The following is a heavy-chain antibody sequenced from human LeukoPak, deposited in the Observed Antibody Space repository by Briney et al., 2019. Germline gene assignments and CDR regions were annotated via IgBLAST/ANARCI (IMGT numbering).Heavy chain of an antibody. CDR1: GFTFSSYE. CDR2: ISSSGSTI. V-gene: IGHV3-48*03. Sequence: GGSLRLSCAASGFTFSSYEMNWGRQAPGKGLEWVSYISSSGSTIYYADSVKGRFTISRDNAKNSLYLQMNSLRAEDTAVYYCARDDGYSSSWYYFDYWGQGTLVTVSS. D-gene: IGHD6-13*01. CDR3: ARDDGYSSSWYYFDY. J-gene: IGHJ4*02.